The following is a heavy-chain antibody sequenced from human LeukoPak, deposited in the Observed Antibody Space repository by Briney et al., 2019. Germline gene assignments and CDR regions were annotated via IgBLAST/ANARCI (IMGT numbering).Heavy chain of an antibody. Sequence: ASVKVSCKASGGTFSSYAISWVRQAPGQGLEWMGGIIPIFGTANYAQKFQGRVTMTTDTSTSTAYMELRSLRSDDTAVYYCARYDYGDYGVDYWGQGTLVTVSS. J-gene: IGHJ4*02. D-gene: IGHD4-17*01. V-gene: IGHV1-69*05. CDR1: GGTFSSYA. CDR3: ARYDYGDYGVDY. CDR2: IIPIFGTA.